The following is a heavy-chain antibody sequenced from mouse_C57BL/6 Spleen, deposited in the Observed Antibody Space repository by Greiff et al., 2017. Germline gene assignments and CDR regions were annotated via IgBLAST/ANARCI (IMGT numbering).Heavy chain of an antibody. V-gene: IGHV1-9*01. CDR3: ARPYYDYDGRFAY. CDR1: GYTFTGYW. Sequence: QVQLQQSGAELMKPGASVKLSCKATGYTFTGYWIAWVKQSPGHGLEWIGEIFPGSGGTNYNEKFKGKATFTADTSSNTAYMQLSSLTTEDAAIYYCARPYYDYDGRFAYWGQGTLVTVSA. D-gene: IGHD2-4*01. CDR2: IFPGSGGT. J-gene: IGHJ3*01.